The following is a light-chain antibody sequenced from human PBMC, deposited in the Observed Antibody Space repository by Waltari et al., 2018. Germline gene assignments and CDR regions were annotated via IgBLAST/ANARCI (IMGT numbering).Light chain of an antibody. V-gene: IGLV2-14*03. CDR3: SSHISSSTLEL. CDR1: SSDVGAYNY. CDR2: DVS. Sequence: QSALTQPASVSGSPGPSITISCTGTSSDVGAYNYVSWYQQHPGKAPKLIIFDVSDRPSGVSSRFSGSKSGNTASLTISGLQAQDEADYYCSSHISSSTLELFGGGTSLTVL. J-gene: IGLJ2*01.